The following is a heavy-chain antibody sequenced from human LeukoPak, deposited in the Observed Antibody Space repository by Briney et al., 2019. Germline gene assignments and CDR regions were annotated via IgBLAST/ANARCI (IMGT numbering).Heavy chain of an antibody. CDR3: AKETYSSSWYGTQNYFDY. V-gene: IGHV3-20*04. CDR2: IDIYSAKT. CDR1: GFTFSTYA. Sequence: PGGSLRLSCATSGFTFSTYAMTWVRQAPGKGLEWVSAIDIYSAKTNYADSVKGRFTISRDNAKNSLYLQMNSLRAEDTALYYCAKETYSSSWYGTQNYFDYWGQGTLVTVSS. J-gene: IGHJ4*02. D-gene: IGHD6-13*01.